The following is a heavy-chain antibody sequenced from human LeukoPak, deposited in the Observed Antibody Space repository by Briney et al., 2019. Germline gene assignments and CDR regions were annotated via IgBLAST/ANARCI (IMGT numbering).Heavy chain of an antibody. V-gene: IGHV3-30*04. CDR3: ARDAGGCSSTSCYADWFDP. Sequence: GRSLRLSWAASGFTYSSYAMHWVRQAPGKGLEWVAVISYDGSNKYYADSVKGRFTISRDNSKNTLYLQMNSLRAEDTAVYYCARDAGGCSSTSCYADWFDPWGQGTLVTVSS. CDR1: GFTYSSYA. D-gene: IGHD2-2*01. J-gene: IGHJ5*02. CDR2: ISYDGSNK.